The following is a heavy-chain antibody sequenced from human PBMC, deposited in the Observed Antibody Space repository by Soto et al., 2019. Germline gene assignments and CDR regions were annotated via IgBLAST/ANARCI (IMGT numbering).Heavy chain of an antibody. J-gene: IGHJ6*02. CDR3: AHSSTDLNHAMDV. V-gene: IGHV2-5*02. D-gene: IGHD3-3*01. Sequence: QITLKESGPTLVKPTQTLTLTCAFSGLSLTTNGLSVGWVRQPPGKALEWLALIYWDDDKRYSPSLKSRLTITRDTSKNQVVLTMTNRDPGDTATYYCAHSSTDLNHAMDVWGQGTTVSVSS. CDR2: IYWDDDK. CDR1: GLSLTTNGLS.